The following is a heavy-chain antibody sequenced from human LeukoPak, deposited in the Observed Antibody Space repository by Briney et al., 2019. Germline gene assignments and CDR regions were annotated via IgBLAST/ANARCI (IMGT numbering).Heavy chain of an antibody. CDR3: AREESDWSSLGYYYHYMDV. D-gene: IGHD3-9*01. CDR1: GGSINSGSYY. Sequence: SETLSLTCTVSGGSINSGSYYWTWMRQPAGKGLEWIGRIYTSGDTNYKPSLKSRVTISVDASKNQFSLRLGSVTAADTAVYYCAREESDWSSLGYYYHYMDVWGKGTAVTISS. V-gene: IGHV4-61*02. CDR2: IYTSGDT. J-gene: IGHJ6*03.